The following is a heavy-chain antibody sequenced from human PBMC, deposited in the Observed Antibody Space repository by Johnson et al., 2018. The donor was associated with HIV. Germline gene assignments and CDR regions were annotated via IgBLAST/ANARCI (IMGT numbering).Heavy chain of an antibody. D-gene: IGHD5-24*01. CDR2: ISWNSGSI. CDR3: AKDKRRDGYNSDAFDI. CDR1: GFTFNDHY. J-gene: IGHJ3*02. V-gene: IGHV3-9*01. Sequence: VQLVESGGGLVKPGGSLRLSCAASGFTFNDHYMSWIRQAPGKGLEWVSGISWNSGSIGYADSVKGRFTISRDNAKNSLYLQMNSLRAEDTALYYCAKDKRRDGYNSDAFDIWGQGTMVTVSS.